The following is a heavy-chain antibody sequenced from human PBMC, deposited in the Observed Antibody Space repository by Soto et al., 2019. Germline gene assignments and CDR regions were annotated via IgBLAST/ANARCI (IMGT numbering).Heavy chain of an antibody. D-gene: IGHD3-3*01. V-gene: IGHV4-34*01. Sequence: QVQLQQWGAGLLKPSETLSLTCAVYGGSFSGYYWSWIRQPPGKGLEWIGEINHSGSTNYNPSLKSRVTISVDTSKNQFSLKLSSVTAADTAVYYCASLRITIFGGGYYYYGMDVWGQGTTVTVSS. J-gene: IGHJ6*02. CDR3: ASLRITIFGGGYYYYGMDV. CDR2: INHSGST. CDR1: GGSFSGYY.